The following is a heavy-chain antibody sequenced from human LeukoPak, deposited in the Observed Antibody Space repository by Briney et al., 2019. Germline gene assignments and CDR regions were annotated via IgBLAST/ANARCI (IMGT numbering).Heavy chain of an antibody. V-gene: IGHV3-74*01. J-gene: IGHJ4*02. Sequence: GGSLRLSCAASGFTFSNYWMHWVRQAPGKGLVWVSRINTDGSSTSYVDSVKGRFTISRDNSKNTLYLQMNSLRAEDTAVYYCARGSVSVGRGYSYGYVYYFDYWGQGTLVTVSS. CDR2: INTDGSST. CDR3: ARGSVSVGRGYSYGYVYYFDY. CDR1: GFTFSNYW. D-gene: IGHD5-18*01.